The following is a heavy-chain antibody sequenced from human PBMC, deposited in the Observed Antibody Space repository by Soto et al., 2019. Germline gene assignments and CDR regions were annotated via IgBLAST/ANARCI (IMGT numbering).Heavy chain of an antibody. V-gene: IGHV1-3*01. CDR1: GYTFTNFA. D-gene: IGHD1-7*01. Sequence: GASVKVSCKASGYTFTNFAMHWVRQAPGQRLEWMGWINAGNGNTKYSQKFQGRVTITRDTSASTAYMELSSLRSEDTAVYYCASNHLGTTRCGMDVWGQGTTVTVSS. CDR3: ASNHLGTTRCGMDV. J-gene: IGHJ6*02. CDR2: INAGNGNT.